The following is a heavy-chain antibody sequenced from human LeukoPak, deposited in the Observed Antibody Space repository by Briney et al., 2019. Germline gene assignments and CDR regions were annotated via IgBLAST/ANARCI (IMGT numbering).Heavy chain of an antibody. CDR3: ARDKADRNPWNRNYHYDSGGSLNH. CDR2: INNDGSST. V-gene: IGHV3-74*01. J-gene: IGHJ5*02. CDR1: GFTFSSYW. Sequence: GGSLRLSCAASGFTFSSYWMYWVRQAPGKGLVWVSRINNDGSSTIYADSVKGRFTISRDNSKNTLYLQMISLRTEDTAVYYCARDKADRNPWNRNYHYDSGGSLNHWGQGTLVTVSS. D-gene: IGHD3-22*01.